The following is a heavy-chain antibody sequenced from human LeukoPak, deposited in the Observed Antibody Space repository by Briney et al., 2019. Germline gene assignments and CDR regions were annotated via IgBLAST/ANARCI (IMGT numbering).Heavy chain of an antibody. CDR3: ARGFYDYVWGSYRYNRRNYDY. CDR1: GFTFSDYY. D-gene: IGHD3-16*02. CDR2: ISSSGSTI. J-gene: IGHJ4*02. Sequence: GSLRLSCAASGFTFSDYYMSWIRQAPGKGLEWVSYISSSGSTIYYADSVKGRFTISRDNAKNSLYLQMNSLRAEDTAVYYCARGFYDYVWGSYRYNRRNYDYWGQGTLVTVS. V-gene: IGHV3-11*01.